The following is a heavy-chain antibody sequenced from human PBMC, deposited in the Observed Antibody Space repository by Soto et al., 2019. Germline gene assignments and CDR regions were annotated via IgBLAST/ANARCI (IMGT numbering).Heavy chain of an antibody. J-gene: IGHJ6*02. Sequence: ASVKVSCKASGYTFTSYAMHWVRQAPGQRLEWMGWINAGNGNTKYSQKFQGRVTITRDTSASTAYMELSSLRSEDTAVYYCARDRIVVPADRRYGMDVWGQGTTVTVSS. V-gene: IGHV1-3*01. CDR2: INAGNGNT. D-gene: IGHD2-2*01. CDR1: GYTFTSYA. CDR3: ARDRIVVPADRRYGMDV.